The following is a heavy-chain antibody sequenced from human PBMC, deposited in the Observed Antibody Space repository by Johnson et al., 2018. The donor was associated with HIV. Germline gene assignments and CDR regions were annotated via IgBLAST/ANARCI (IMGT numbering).Heavy chain of an antibody. J-gene: IGHJ3*02. CDR2: ISYDGSNK. Sequence: QVQLVESGGGVVQPGRSLRLSCAASGFTFSSYAMHWVRQAPAKGLEWVAVISYDGSNKYYADSVKGRFTISRDNSKNTLYLQMNSLRVEDTAVYYCPRRSPKDAFDIWGQGTMVTVSS. CDR1: GFTFSSYA. CDR3: PRRSPKDAFDI. V-gene: IGHV3-30*04.